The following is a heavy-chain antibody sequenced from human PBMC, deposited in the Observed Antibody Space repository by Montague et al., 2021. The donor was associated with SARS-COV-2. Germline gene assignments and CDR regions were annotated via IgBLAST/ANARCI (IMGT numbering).Heavy chain of an antibody. V-gene: IGHV4-59*01. J-gene: IGHJ3*02. CDR3: ARGPRAFDI. CDR2: INYSGRT. CDR1: GGSISSYY. Sequence: SQTLSLTCTVSGGSISSYYWSWIRQPPGKGLEWIGYINYSGRTNYNPSLKSRVPISVDTSKNKFSLKLSSVTAADTAVYYCARGPRAFDIGGQGTMVTVSS.